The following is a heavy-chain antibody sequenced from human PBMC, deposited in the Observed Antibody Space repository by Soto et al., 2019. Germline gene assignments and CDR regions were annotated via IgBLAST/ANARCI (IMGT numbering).Heavy chain of an antibody. CDR3: AHRVLRTVFGLVTTTAIYFDF. J-gene: IGHJ4*02. CDR2: IYWDDVK. V-gene: IGHV2-5*02. CDR1: GFSLTTSGVG. Sequence: QITLNESGPTQVKPRQTLTLTCTFSGFSLTTSGVGVGWIRQSPGKAPEWLAPIYWDDVKRYSPSLKSRLTITKDTSKTQVVLTMADLDPADTATYYCAHRVLRTVFGLVTTTAIYFDFWGQGTPVAVSS. D-gene: IGHD3-3*01.